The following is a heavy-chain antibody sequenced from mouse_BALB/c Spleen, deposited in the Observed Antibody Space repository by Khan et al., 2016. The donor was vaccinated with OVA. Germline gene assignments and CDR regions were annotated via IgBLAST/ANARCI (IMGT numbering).Heavy chain of an antibody. CDR1: AYTFSDYN. J-gene: IGHJ3*02. V-gene: IGHV1S29*02. Sequence: VQLQQSGPEVVKPGASVKISCKASAYTFSDYNLDWVKQSHGKSLDWIGYIYPNNGDTGYNQKFKTKATLTVDISSSTAPMVLRSLTSEDSAVFYCARSGYGSFGFWGQGTLVTVSA. D-gene: IGHD1-2*01. CDR2: IYPNNGDT. CDR3: ARSGYGSFGF.